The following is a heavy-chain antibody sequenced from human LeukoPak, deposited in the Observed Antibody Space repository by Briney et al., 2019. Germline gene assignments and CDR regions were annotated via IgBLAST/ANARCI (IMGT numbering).Heavy chain of an antibody. Sequence: EASVKVSCKASGYTFTSYDINWVRQATGQGLEWMGWMNPNSGNTGYAQKFQGRVTMTRDTSISTAYMELSSLTSGDTAVYYCARLGIYDGNSYGSFWGQGTLVTVSS. CDR1: GYTFTSYD. D-gene: IGHD5-18*01. V-gene: IGHV1-8*01. CDR2: MNPNSGNT. J-gene: IGHJ4*02. CDR3: ARLGIYDGNSYGSF.